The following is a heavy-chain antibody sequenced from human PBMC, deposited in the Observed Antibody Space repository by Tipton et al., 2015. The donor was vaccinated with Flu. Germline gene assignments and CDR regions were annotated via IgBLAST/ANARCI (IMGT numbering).Heavy chain of an antibody. CDR2: INHSGST. J-gene: IGHJ2*01. Sequence: TLSLTCAVYGGSFSGYYWSWIRQPPGKGLEWIGEINHSGSTNYNPSLKSRVTISVDTSKNQFSLKLSSVTAADTAVYYCARLRRYNWNYWYFDLWGRGTLVTVSS. CDR3: ARLRRYNWNYWYFDL. CDR1: GGSFSGYY. V-gene: IGHV4-34*01. D-gene: IGHD1-20*01.